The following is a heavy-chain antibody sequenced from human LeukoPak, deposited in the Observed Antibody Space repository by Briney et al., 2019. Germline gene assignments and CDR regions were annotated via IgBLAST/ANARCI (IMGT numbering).Heavy chain of an antibody. V-gene: IGHV3-30*04. Sequence: GGSLRPSCAASGFTFTSYSMHWLRQAPGKGLEWVAVISYDGSHKYYADSVKGRFTISRDNSENILYLQMNSLRTEDTAVYFCARRLGADPDPFDFWGQGTMVTVS. D-gene: IGHD1-26*01. CDR2: ISYDGSHK. J-gene: IGHJ3*01. CDR1: GFTFTSYS. CDR3: ARRLGADPDPFDF.